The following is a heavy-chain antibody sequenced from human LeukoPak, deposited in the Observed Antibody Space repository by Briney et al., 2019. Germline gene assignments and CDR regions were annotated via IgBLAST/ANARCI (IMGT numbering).Heavy chain of an antibody. CDR3: TRDQTPYC. V-gene: IGHV3-23*01. CDR2: IFPSGGEI. Sequence: GGSLRLSCAASGFTFSTFAMIWVRQPPGKGLEWVSSIFPSGGEIHYADSVRGRFTISRDNSKSTLSLQMNSLRAEDTAVYYCTRDQTPYCWGQGTLVTVSS. CDR1: GFTFSTFA. J-gene: IGHJ4*02.